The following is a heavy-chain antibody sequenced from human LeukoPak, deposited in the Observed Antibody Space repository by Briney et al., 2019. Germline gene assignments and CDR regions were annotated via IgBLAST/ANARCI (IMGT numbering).Heavy chain of an antibody. CDR3: ARGNPGRFDY. CDR2: ISSSSSYI. J-gene: IGHJ4*02. Sequence: PGGSLRLSCAASGFTFSSFMMNWVPHAPGKGVEWVSSISSSSSYIYYADSVKGRFTISRDNAKNSLYLQMNSLRAEDTAVYYCARGNPGRFDYWGQGTLVTVSS. CDR1: GFTFSSFM. V-gene: IGHV3-21*01. D-gene: IGHD1-14*01.